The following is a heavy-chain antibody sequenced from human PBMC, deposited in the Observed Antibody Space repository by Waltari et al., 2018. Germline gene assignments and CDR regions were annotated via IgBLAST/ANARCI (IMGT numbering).Heavy chain of an antibody. CDR2: IYHSGST. J-gene: IGHJ4*02. CDR3: ARDLAAADTHEGDY. V-gene: IGHV4-4*02. Sequence: QVQLQESGPGLVKPSGTLSLPCAVSGCSISRSNWCSWVRQPPGKGLEWIGEIYHSGSTNYNPSLKSRVTISVDKSKNQFSLKLSSVTAADTAVYYCARDLAAADTHEGDYWGQGTLVTVSS. D-gene: IGHD6-13*01. CDR1: GCSISRSNW.